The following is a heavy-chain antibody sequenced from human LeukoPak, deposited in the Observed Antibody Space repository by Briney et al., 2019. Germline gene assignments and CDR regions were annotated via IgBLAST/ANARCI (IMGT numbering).Heavy chain of an antibody. CDR2: LNPNGGSS. CDR3: ASVYKDGMDV. J-gene: IGHJ6*02. CDR1: GYTVTSYY. D-gene: IGHD5-24*01. Sequence: ASVKVSCKASGYTVTSYYMHWVRQAPGQGLEWMGILNPNGGSSNYAQKFQGRATLTRATSTSTVYMELSSLRSEDTAVYYCASVYKDGMDVWGQGTTVIVSS. V-gene: IGHV1-46*01.